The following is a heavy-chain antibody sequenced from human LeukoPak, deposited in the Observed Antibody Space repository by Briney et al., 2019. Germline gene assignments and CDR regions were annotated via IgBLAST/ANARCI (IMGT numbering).Heavy chain of an antibody. V-gene: IGHV4-4*07. CDR2: IYTSGST. Sequence: PSETLSLTCTVSGGSISSYYWSWIGQPAGKGLEWIGRIYTSGSTNYNPSLKSRVTMSVDTSKNQFSLKLSSVTAADTAVYYCARDTGNDSSSWYFRSYRAFDIWGQGTMVTVSS. D-gene: IGHD6-13*01. J-gene: IGHJ3*02. CDR1: GGSISSYY. CDR3: ARDTGNDSSSWYFRSYRAFDI.